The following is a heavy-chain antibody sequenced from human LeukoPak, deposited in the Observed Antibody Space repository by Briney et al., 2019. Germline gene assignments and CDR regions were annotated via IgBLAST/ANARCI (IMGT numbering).Heavy chain of an antibody. J-gene: IGHJ4*02. D-gene: IGHD2-2*01. CDR2: ISWNSGSM. CDR3: ARAPLEYCSSARCYTFDH. CDR1: GFIFDDYA. V-gene: IGHV3-9*01. Sequence: GTSLRLSCAASGFIFDDYAVHWVRQAPGKGLEWVSGISWNSGSMEYADSVKGRFTISRDNSKNTVYLQMNSLRAEDTAVYFCARAPLEYCSSARCYTFDHWGQGTLVTVSS.